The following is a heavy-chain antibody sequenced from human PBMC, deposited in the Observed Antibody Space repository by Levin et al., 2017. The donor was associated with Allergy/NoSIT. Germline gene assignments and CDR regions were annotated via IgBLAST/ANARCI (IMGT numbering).Heavy chain of an antibody. D-gene: IGHD6-19*01. CDR3: ARHYFGAVTGDAFDI. CDR2: IYYSGST. J-gene: IGHJ3*02. Sequence: GSLRLSCTVSGGSISSYYWSWIRQPPGKGLEWIGYIYYSGSTNYNPSLKSRVTISLDTSKNQFSLKLSSVTAADTAVYYCARHYFGAVTGDAFDIWGQGTMVTVSS. V-gene: IGHV4-59*08. CDR1: GGSISSYY.